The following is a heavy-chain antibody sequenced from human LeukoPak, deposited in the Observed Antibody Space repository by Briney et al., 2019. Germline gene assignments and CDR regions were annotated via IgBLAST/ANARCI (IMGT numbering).Heavy chain of an antibody. CDR2: INPNSGGT. CDR3: ATYYSDTSARD. D-gene: IGHD3-22*01. CDR1: GGTFSSYA. J-gene: IGHJ4*02. Sequence: ASVKVSCKASGGTFSSYAISWVRQAPGQGLEWMGWINPNSGGTNFAPNFQGRVTMTRDTSISTAYMELSGLTSDDTAVYFCATYYSDTSARDWGQGTLVTVSS. V-gene: IGHV1-2*02.